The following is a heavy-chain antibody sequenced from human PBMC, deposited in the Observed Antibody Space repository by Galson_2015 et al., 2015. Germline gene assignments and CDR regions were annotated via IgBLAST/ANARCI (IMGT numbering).Heavy chain of an antibody. D-gene: IGHD1-26*01. J-gene: IGHJ3*02. CDR3: ARLRHVGATNALDI. V-gene: IGHV5-51*01. CDR2: IYPGDSDT. Sequence: QSGAEVIKPGESLQISCRGSGYSFTSYWIGWVRQMPGNGLEWMGIIYPGDSDTRYSPSFQGQVTISADKSIGTAYLQWSSLKASDSAMYYCARLRHVGATNALDIWGQGTMVTVSS. CDR1: GYSFTSYW.